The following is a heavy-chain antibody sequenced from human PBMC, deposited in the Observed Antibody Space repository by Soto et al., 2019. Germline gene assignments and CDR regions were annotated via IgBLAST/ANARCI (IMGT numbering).Heavy chain of an antibody. CDR2: IYYSGST. Sequence: QVQLQESGPGLVKPSQTLSLTCTLSGGSISSGNYYWSWIRQHPGKGLEWIGYIYYSGSTHYNPSLKSRVTISLDTSNNHFSLKLSSVTAADTAVYYCARMRLHLGELSRNWFDPWGQGTLVTVSS. V-gene: IGHV4-31*03. CDR3: ARMRLHLGELSRNWFDP. CDR1: GGSISSGNYY. J-gene: IGHJ5*02. D-gene: IGHD3-16*02.